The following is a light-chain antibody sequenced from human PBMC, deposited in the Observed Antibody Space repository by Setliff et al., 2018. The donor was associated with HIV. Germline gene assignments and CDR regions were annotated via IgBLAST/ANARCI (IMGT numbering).Light chain of an antibody. CDR3: QVWDSSSGHNYV. V-gene: IGLV3-21*04. CDR2: NDS. CDR1: NIGSKS. Sequence: SYELTQPPSVSVAPGKTARITCGGNNIGSKSVHWYQQKPGQAPVLVIYNDSDRPSGIPGRFSGSNSGNTATLTISRVEAGDEADYYCQVWDSSSGHNYVFGTGTKGTVL. J-gene: IGLJ1*01.